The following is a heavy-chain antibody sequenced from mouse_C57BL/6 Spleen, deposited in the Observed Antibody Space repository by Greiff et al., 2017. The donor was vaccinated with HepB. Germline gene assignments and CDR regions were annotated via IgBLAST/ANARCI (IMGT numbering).Heavy chain of an antibody. J-gene: IGHJ1*03. Sequence: EVKLEESEGGLVQPGSSMKLSCTASGFTFSDYYMAWVRQVPEKGLEWVANINYDGSSTYYLDSLKSRFIISRDNAKNILYLQMSSLKSEDTATYYCARAPSSDWYFDVWGTGTTVTVSS. CDR1: GFTFSDYY. CDR2: INYDGSST. V-gene: IGHV5-16*01. D-gene: IGHD1-1*01. CDR3: ARAPSSDWYFDV.